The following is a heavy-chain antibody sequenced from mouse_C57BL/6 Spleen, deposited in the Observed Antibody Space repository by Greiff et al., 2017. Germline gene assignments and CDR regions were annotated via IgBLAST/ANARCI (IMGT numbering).Heavy chain of an antibody. V-gene: IGHV3-6*01. CDR1: GYSITSGYY. D-gene: IGHD2-5*01. J-gene: IGHJ2*01. CDR3: AREGSYYSNYDFDY. Sequence: EVKLVESGPGLVKPSQSLFLTCSVTGYSITSGYYWNWIRQFPGNKLEWMGYISYDGSNNYNPSLKNRISITRDTSKNQFFLKLNSVTTEDTATYYCAREGSYYSNYDFDYWGQGTTLTVSS. CDR2: ISYDGSN.